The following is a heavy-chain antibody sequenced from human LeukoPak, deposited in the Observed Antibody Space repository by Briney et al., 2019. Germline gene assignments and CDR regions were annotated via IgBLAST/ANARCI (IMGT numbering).Heavy chain of an antibody. CDR1: GYSISSGYY. J-gene: IGHJ1*01. D-gene: IGHD5-24*01. CDR2: IYHSGST. V-gene: IGHV4-38-2*02. CDR3: ARDRDGYSNEYFQH. Sequence: PSETLCLTCTVSGYSISSGYYWGWIRQPPGKGLEWIGSIYHSGSTYYNPSLRSRVTISVDTSKNQFSLKLSSVTAADTAVYYCARDRDGYSNEYFQHWGQGTLVTVSS.